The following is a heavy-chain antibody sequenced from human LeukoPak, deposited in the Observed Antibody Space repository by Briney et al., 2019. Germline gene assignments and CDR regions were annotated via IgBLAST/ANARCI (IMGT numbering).Heavy chain of an antibody. CDR2: INPSGGST. CDR3: ARDIAFPAYGDYFDY. CDR1: GYTFTSYY. Sequence: GASVKVSCKASGYTFTSYYMHWVRQAPGQGLEWMGIINPSGGSTSYAQKFQGRVTMTRDMSTSTVYMELSSLGSEDTAVYYCARDIAFPAYGDYFDYWGQGTLVTVSS. J-gene: IGHJ4*02. D-gene: IGHD4-17*01. V-gene: IGHV1-46*01.